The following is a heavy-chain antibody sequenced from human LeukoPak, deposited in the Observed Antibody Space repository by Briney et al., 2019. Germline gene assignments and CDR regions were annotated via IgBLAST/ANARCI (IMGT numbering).Heavy chain of an antibody. CDR1: GGSISSYY. CDR2: IYYSGST. D-gene: IGHD5-12*01. V-gene: IGHV4-59*01. Sequence: SETLSLTCTVSGGSISSYYWSWIRQPPGKGLEWIGYIYYSGSTNYNPSLKSRVTISVDTSKNQFSLKLSSVTAADTAVYYCARDRSGYPGAFDIWGQGTMVTVSS. J-gene: IGHJ3*02. CDR3: ARDRSGYPGAFDI.